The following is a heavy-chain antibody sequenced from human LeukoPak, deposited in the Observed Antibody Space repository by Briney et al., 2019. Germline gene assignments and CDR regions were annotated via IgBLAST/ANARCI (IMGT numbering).Heavy chain of an antibody. Sequence: PSETLSLTCTVSGGSISSSSYYWGWLRQPPGTGLEWLGSIYYSGSTYYNPSLKSRVTISVDTSKNQFSLKLSSVTAADTAAYYCARWGITIFGVVTTNYGMDVWGQGTTVTVSS. J-gene: IGHJ6*02. CDR1: GGSISSSSYY. CDR3: ARWGITIFGVVTTNYGMDV. D-gene: IGHD3-3*01. V-gene: IGHV4-39*01. CDR2: IYYSGST.